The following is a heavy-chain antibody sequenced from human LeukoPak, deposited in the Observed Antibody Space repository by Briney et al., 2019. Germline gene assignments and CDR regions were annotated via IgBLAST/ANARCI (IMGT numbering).Heavy chain of an antibody. CDR1: GGSFSGYY. CDR3: ARRGRRLLLITDAFDI. Sequence: PSETLSLTCAVYGGSFSGYYWSWIRQPPGKGLEWIGEINHSGSTNYNPSLKSRVTISVDTSKNQFSLKLSSVTAADTAVYYCARRGRRLLLITDAFDIWGQGTMVTVSS. V-gene: IGHV4-34*01. D-gene: IGHD3-22*01. J-gene: IGHJ3*02. CDR2: INHSGST.